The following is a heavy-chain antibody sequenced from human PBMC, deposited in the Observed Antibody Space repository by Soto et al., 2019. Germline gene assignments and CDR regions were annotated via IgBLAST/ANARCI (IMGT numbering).Heavy chain of an antibody. Sequence: GASVKVSCKASGGTFSSYAISWVRQAPGEGLEWMGGIIPIFGTANYAQKFQGRVTITADESTSTAYMELSSLRSEDTAVYYCARVEGNYYDSSGYLDHWGQGTLVTASS. CDR2: IIPIFGTA. V-gene: IGHV1-69*13. J-gene: IGHJ4*02. CDR3: ARVEGNYYDSSGYLDH. D-gene: IGHD3-22*01. CDR1: GGTFSSYA.